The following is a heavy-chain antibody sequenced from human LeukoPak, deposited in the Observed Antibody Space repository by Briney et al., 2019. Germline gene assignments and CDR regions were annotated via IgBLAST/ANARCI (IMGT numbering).Heavy chain of an antibody. CDR3: ARATTSYDFWSGRYYYYMDV. D-gene: IGHD3-3*01. Sequence: PSETLSLTCAVYGGSFSGYYWSWIRQPPGKGLEWIGEINHSGSTNYNPSLKSRVTISVDTSKNQFSLKLSSVTAADTAVYYCARATTSYDFWSGRYYYYMDVWGKGTTVTVSS. CDR2: INHSGST. V-gene: IGHV4-34*01. J-gene: IGHJ6*03. CDR1: GGSFSGYY.